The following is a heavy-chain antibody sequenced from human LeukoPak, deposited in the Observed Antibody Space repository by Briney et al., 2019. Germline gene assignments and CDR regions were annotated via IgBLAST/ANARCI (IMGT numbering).Heavy chain of an antibody. CDR3: AKGASIVAGYVDY. CDR2: ISWNSRSI. CDR1: GFTFDDYA. Sequence: GGSLRLSCAASGFTFDDYAMHWVRQAPGRGLEWVSGISWNSRSIGYADSVKGRATISRDNAKKSLYLQMNSLRAEDMAFYYCAKGASIVAGYVDYWGQGTLVTVSS. D-gene: IGHD5-12*01. V-gene: IGHV3-9*03. J-gene: IGHJ4*02.